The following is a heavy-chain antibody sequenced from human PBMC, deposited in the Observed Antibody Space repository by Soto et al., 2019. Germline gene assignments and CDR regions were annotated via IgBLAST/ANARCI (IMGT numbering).Heavy chain of an antibody. CDR1: GGSISSSSYY. Sequence: SETLSLTCTVSGGSISSSSYYWGWIRQPPGKGLEWIGSIYYSGSTYYNPSLKSRVTISVDTSKNQFSLKLSSVTAADTAVYYCARLSSGWYGTVDYYYYGMDVWGQGTTVTVSS. CDR2: IYYSGST. CDR3: ARLSSGWYGTVDYYYYGMDV. V-gene: IGHV4-39*01. D-gene: IGHD6-19*01. J-gene: IGHJ6*02.